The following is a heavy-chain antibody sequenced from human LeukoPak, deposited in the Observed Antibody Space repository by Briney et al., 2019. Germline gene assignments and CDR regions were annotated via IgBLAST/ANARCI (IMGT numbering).Heavy chain of an antibody. J-gene: IGHJ3*01. CDR1: GFTFSTYW. CDR3: AREARLLGAFDV. CDR2: IKPDGSHV. V-gene: IGHV3-7*01. Sequence: GGSLRLSCAASGFTFSTYWMNWVRQAPGKGLEWVADIKPDGSHVSYVDSVKGRFSISRDNAQNSLYLQVSSLRAEDTAIYYCAREARLLGAFDVWGQGTMVTVSS. D-gene: IGHD2-15*01.